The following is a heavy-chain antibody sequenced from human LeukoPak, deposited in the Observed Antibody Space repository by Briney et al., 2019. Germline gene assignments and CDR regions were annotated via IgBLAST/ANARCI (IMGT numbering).Heavy chain of an antibody. D-gene: IGHD5-24*01. Sequence: PSETLSLTCVVSGYSISSGYYWGWIRQPPGKGLEWIGSIYHSGSTYCNPSLKSRVTISVDTSKNQFSLKLSSVTAADTAVYYCARMLGYNYFDYWGQGTLVTVSS. CDR1: GYSISSGYY. V-gene: IGHV4-38-2*01. J-gene: IGHJ4*02. CDR3: ARMLGYNYFDY. CDR2: IYHSGST.